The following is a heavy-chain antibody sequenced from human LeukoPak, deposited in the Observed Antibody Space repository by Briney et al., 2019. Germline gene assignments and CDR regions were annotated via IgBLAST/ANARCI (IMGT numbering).Heavy chain of an antibody. Sequence: GGSLRLSCAASGFTFSSYAMSWVRQAPGKGLEWVSAISGSGGSTYYAESVRGRFTISRDNSKNTLYLQMNSLRAEDTAVYYCVKCLAAPGTCYFDYWGQGTLVTVSS. CDR1: GFTFSSYA. CDR2: ISGSGGST. CDR3: VKCLAAPGTCYFDY. V-gene: IGHV3-23*01. D-gene: IGHD6-13*01. J-gene: IGHJ4*02.